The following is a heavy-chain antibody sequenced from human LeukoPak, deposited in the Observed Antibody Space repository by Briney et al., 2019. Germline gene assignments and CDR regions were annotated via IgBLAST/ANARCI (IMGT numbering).Heavy chain of an antibody. CDR2: ISSGGNT. J-gene: IGHJ3*02. D-gene: IGHD3-22*01. CDR3: ARNDRGAFDI. Sequence: GGSLRLSCAASGLTVSRNYMSWVGQAPGKGLEWVSVISSGGNTYYTDSVKGRFTISRDNSKNTLYLQMSSLRVEDTAVYYCARNDRGAFDIWGQGTMVTVSS. V-gene: IGHV3-53*01. CDR1: GLTVSRNY.